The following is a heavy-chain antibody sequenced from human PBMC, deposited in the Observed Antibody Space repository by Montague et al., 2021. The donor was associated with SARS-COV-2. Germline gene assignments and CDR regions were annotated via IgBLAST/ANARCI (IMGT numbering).Heavy chain of an antibody. CDR1: GDSISSSSYN. J-gene: IGHJ4*02. CDR3: TRHVHMTWPEPSPGFDY. D-gene: IGHD1-1*01. V-gene: IGHV4-39*01. CDR2: VHYSGRP. Sequence: SETLSLTCTVSGDSISSSSYNWGWIRQPPGKGLEWIGSVHYSGRPYYNPSLKSRVTIYVDTSKNQLSLKLSSVTAADTAVYYCTRHVHMTWPEPSPGFDYWGQGTLVTVS.